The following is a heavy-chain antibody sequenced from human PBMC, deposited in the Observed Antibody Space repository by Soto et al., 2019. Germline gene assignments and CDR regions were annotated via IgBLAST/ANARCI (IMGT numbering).Heavy chain of an antibody. V-gene: IGHV4-34*01. CDR2: INHSGST. CDR3: ARKKVRGTTVTIDY. J-gene: IGHJ4*02. CDR1: GGSFSGYY. D-gene: IGHD4-17*01. Sequence: SETLSLTCAVYGGSFSGYYWSWIRQNPGKGLEWIGEINHSGSTNYNPSLKSRVTISVDTSKNQFSLKLSSVTAADTAVYYCARKKVRGTTVTIDYRGQGTLVTVSS.